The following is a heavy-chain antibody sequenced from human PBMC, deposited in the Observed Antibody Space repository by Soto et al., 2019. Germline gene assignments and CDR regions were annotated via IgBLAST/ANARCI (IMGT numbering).Heavy chain of an antibody. V-gene: IGHV4-39*01. CDR2: IYYSGST. CDR1: AGSISSSSNY. Sequence: SETLSLTWSRSAGSISSSSNYWGWLLQHPGKGLEWIGSIYYSGSTNYNSSLKSRVTISVDTSKKQFSLTLWSVTAADTAVYYCATSPLVGDTSFASWGRGTLDTVSS. CDR3: ATSPLVGDTSFAS. D-gene: IGHD1-26*01. J-gene: IGHJ4*02.